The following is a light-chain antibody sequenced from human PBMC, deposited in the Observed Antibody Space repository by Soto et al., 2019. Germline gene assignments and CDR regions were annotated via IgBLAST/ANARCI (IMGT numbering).Light chain of an antibody. CDR3: QQYYTTLT. V-gene: IGKV4-1*01. J-gene: IGKJ4*01. CDR2: WAS. Sequence: DIVMTQSPDSLAVSLGERATINCKSSQSVLYSSDNKNYLAWYQQKPGQPPKLLIYWASTRDPGVPDRFSASGSGADFTLTISSLQAEDLAVDYWQQYYTTLTFGGGTRVEIK. CDR1: QSVLYSSDNKNY.